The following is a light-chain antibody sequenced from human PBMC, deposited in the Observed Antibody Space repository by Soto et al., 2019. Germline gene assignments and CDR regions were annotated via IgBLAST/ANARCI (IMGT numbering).Light chain of an antibody. CDR2: GAS. Sequence: EIVLTQSPVTLSLSPGERATLSCRASQSVSSNLAWYQQKPGQAPRLIIHGASRRATDIPDRFSGSGSGADFTLTINTLEPEDFAAYYCQQYGSSPFTFGPGTKVDIK. V-gene: IGKV3-20*01. CDR1: QSVSSN. CDR3: QQYGSSPFT. J-gene: IGKJ3*01.